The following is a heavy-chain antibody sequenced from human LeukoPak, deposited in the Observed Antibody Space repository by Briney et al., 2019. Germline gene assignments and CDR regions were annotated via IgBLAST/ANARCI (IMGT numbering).Heavy chain of an antibody. V-gene: IGHV5-51*01. CDR1: GHSFNNHW. CDR3: ARGDVVRGVSWFDS. Sequence: GESLKTSCEGSGHSFNNHWICWVRQMPGKGLEWVGIIYPGDSDARYSPSFQGQVTMSADKSINTAYLQWTSLKASDTAMYYCARGDVVRGVSWFDSWGQGALVTVSS. CDR2: IYPGDSDA. D-gene: IGHD2-21*02. J-gene: IGHJ5*01.